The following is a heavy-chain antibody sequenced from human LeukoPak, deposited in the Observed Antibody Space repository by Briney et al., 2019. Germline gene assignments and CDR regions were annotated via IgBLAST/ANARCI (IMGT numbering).Heavy chain of an antibody. CDR1: GGSISSYY. D-gene: IGHD2-15*01. CDR3: ARAFGCYPGICGFDI. J-gene: IGHJ3*02. Sequence: SETLSLTCTVSGGSISSYYWSWIRQPPGKVLEWIGYIHYSGSTNYNPSLKSRVTISGDTSQNQFSLKLNSVTAADTAMYYCARAFGCYPGICGFDIWGQGTMVTVSS. V-gene: IGHV4-59*01. CDR2: IHYSGST.